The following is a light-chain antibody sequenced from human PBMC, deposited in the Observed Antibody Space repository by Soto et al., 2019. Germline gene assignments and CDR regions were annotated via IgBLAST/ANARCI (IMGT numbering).Light chain of an antibody. Sequence: QSALTQPASVSGSPGQSITISCTGTSSDVVGYNYVSWYQQHPGKAPKLMIYDVSNRPSGVSNRFSGSKSGNTASLTISGLQAEDEAVYYCSSYTSSSTLVVFGGGTQVTVL. CDR3: SSYTSSSTLVV. CDR2: DVS. CDR1: SSDVVGYNY. J-gene: IGLJ2*01. V-gene: IGLV2-14*03.